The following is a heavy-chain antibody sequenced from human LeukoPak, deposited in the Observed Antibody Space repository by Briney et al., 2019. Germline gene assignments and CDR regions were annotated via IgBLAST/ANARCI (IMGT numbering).Heavy chain of an antibody. CDR3: VRDSPGYGAYDFD. CDR2: IKEDGSAK. CDR1: GFTFSSYW. Sequence: PGGSLRLSCAASGFTFSSYWMSWVRQAPGKGLEWVANIKEDGSAKYYVDSVKGRFTISRDNAKNSLYLQMNNLSAEDTAVYYCVRDSPGYGAYDFDWGQGTLVTVSP. J-gene: IGHJ4*02. D-gene: IGHD5-12*01. V-gene: IGHV3-7*01.